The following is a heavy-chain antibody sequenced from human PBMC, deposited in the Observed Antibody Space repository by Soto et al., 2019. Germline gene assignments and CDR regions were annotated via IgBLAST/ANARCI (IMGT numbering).Heavy chain of an antibody. CDR1: GYTLTELS. D-gene: IGHD3-3*01. V-gene: IGHV1-24*01. CDR3: ATERFWSGYTYGIDV. J-gene: IGHJ6*02. CDR2: FDPEDGAT. Sequence: ASVKVSCKVSGYTLTELSMHWVRQAPGKGLEWMGGFDPEDGATIYAQKFQGRVTMNEDTSTDTAYMELSSLRSDDTDVYYCATERFWSGYTYGIDVWGQGTTVTVSS.